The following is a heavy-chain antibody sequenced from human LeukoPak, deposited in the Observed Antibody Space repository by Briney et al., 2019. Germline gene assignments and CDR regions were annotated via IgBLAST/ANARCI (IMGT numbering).Heavy chain of an antibody. V-gene: IGHV3-53*01. D-gene: IGHD5-24*01. CDR3: ARDDLTNGYNGNF. CDR1: GFTVSSSY. CDR2: IYSGGST. Sequence: GGSLRLSCAASGFTVSSSYMSWVRQAPGKGLEWVSVIYSGGSTYYADSVKGRFTISRDNAKNSLHLQMNSLRVDDTAVYYCARDDLTNGYNGNFWGQGTLVTVSS. J-gene: IGHJ4*02.